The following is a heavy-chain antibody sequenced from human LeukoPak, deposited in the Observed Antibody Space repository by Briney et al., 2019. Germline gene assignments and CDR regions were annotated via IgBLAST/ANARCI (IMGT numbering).Heavy chain of an antibody. CDR1: TFTFSSYT. J-gene: IGHJ3*02. CDR2: ISSSGSYI. D-gene: IGHD3-16*02. V-gene: IGHV3-21*01. CDR3: ARASDHDWGSYRWDAFDI. Sequence: GGSLRLSCAASTFTFSSYTMNWVRQAPGTGLEWVSSISSSGSYIYYADSLKGRSTVSRDNARKSLYLQMNSLRAEDTAVYYCARASDHDWGSYRWDAFDIWGQGTMVTVPS.